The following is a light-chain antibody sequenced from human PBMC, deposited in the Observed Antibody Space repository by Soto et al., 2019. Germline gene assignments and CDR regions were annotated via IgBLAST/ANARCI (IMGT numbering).Light chain of an antibody. Sequence: DIQMTQSPSSLSASVGDRVTITCLASQSISSYLNCYQQKPGKAPKLLIYAASSLQRGVPSRFSGSGSGTDFTLTISSLEPEDIAVYYCQQRSNWRVTFGGGTKVDIK. J-gene: IGKJ4*01. V-gene: IGKV1-39*01. CDR1: QSISSY. CDR3: QQRSNWRVT. CDR2: AAS.